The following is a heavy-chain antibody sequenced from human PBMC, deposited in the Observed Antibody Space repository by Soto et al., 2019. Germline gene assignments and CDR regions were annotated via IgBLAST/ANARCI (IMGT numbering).Heavy chain of an antibody. Sequence: SETLSLTCAVYGGSFSGYYWSWIRQPPGKGLEWIGEINHSGSTNYNPSLKSRVTISVDTSKNQFSLKLSSVTAADTAVYYCAIATGRGGGSSSRWFDPWGQGTLVTVS. CDR2: INHSGST. CDR1: GGSFSGYY. J-gene: IGHJ5*02. D-gene: IGHD2-15*01. CDR3: AIATGRGGGSSSRWFDP. V-gene: IGHV4-34*01.